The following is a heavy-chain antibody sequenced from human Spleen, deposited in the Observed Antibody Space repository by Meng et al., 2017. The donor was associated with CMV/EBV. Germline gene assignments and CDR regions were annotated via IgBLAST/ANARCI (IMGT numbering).Heavy chain of an antibody. D-gene: IGHD2-2*01. Sequence: GESLKISCVVSGFIVSCYAMHWVRQAPGKGLEWVAVISYDGSNKYYADSVKGRFTISRDNSKNTLYLQMNSLRAEDTAVYYCARGEYQLLGLGAFDIWGQGTMVTVSS. CDR3: ARGEYQLLGLGAFDI. V-gene: IGHV3-30*04. J-gene: IGHJ3*02. CDR1: GFIVSCYA. CDR2: ISYDGSNK.